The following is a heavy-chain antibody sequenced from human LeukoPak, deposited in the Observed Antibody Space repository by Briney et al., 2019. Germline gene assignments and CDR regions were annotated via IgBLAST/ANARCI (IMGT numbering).Heavy chain of an antibody. CDR1: GFTFSSYA. CDR3: ARRLDRSGYQPFDY. V-gene: IGHV3-23*01. CDR2: IGGSGAST. J-gene: IGHJ4*02. D-gene: IGHD3-22*01. Sequence: GGSLRLSCAASGFTFSSYAMSWVRQAPAKGLEWVSAIGGSGASTYYANSVKGRFTISRDNSKNTLYLQMNSVRAEDTAVYYCARRLDRSGYQPFDYWGQGTLVTVSS.